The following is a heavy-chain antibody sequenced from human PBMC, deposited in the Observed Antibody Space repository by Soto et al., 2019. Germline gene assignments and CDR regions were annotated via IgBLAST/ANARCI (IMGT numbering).Heavy chain of an antibody. CDR1: GFTFSSYA. CDR3: AKGSHPPYSSSPSFDY. D-gene: IGHD6-6*01. Sequence: GGSLRLSCAASGFTFSSYAISWGRQAPGKGLEWVSAISGSGGSTYYADSVKGRFTISRDNSKNTLYLQMNSLRAEDTAVYYCAKGSHPPYSSSPSFDYWGQGTLVTVSS. CDR2: ISGSGGST. V-gene: IGHV3-23*01. J-gene: IGHJ4*02.